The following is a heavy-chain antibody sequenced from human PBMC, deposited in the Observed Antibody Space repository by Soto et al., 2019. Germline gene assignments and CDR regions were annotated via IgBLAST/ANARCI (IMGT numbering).Heavy chain of an antibody. CDR1: GGSISSYY. J-gene: IGHJ5*02. CDR2: IYTSGST. Sequence: PSETLSLTCTVSGGSISSYYWSWIRQPAGKGLEWIGRIYTSGSTNYNPSLKSRVTMSVDTSKNQFSLKLSSVTAADTAVYYCARGHSXEAMVRGVIEYFAWFDPWGQGTLVTVSS. D-gene: IGHD3-10*01. V-gene: IGHV4-4*07. CDR3: ARGHSXEAMVRGVIEYFAWFDP.